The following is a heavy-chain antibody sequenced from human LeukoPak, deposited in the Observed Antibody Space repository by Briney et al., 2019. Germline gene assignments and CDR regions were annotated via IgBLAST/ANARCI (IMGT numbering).Heavy chain of an antibody. CDR3: AKVGVFYGSGSHPYYFDY. Sequence: GGSLRLSCGVSGFTLRSNAMGWVRQAPGKGLEWVSIMAAFSSLTYYADSVKGRFTVSRDASKNTLYLQMDSLRVEDTAVYHCAKVGVFYGSGSHPYYFDYWGQGTRVTVSS. CDR2: MAAFSSLT. CDR1: GFTLRSNA. V-gene: IGHV3-23*01. D-gene: IGHD3-10*01. J-gene: IGHJ4*02.